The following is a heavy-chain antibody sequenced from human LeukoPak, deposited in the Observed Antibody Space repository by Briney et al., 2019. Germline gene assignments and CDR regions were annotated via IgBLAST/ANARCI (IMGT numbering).Heavy chain of an antibody. Sequence: LETLSLTCTVSAGSISGNYWSWIRQPPGKGLEWIGYISDRGTTRYNPSLKSRVTISVDTSKNQFSLKMTSVTTADTAIYYCAREGDGYNRPLHDWGQGTLVIVSS. J-gene: IGHJ4*02. CDR2: ISDRGTT. D-gene: IGHD5-24*01. CDR1: AGSISGNY. V-gene: IGHV4-59*01. CDR3: AREGDGYNRPLHD.